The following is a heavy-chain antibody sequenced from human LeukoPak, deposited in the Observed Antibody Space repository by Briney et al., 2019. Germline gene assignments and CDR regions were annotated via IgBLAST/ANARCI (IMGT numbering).Heavy chain of an antibody. CDR2: IIPMFGTA. V-gene: IGHV1-69*13. Sequence: ASVKVSCKASGGTFSSYAISWVRQAPGQGLEWMGGIIPMFGTANYAQKFQGRVTITADESTSTAYMELSSLRSEDTAVYYCAREYCSSTSCYTPYFDYWGQGTLVTVSS. CDR3: AREYCSSTSCYTPYFDY. CDR1: GGTFSSYA. D-gene: IGHD2-2*02. J-gene: IGHJ4*02.